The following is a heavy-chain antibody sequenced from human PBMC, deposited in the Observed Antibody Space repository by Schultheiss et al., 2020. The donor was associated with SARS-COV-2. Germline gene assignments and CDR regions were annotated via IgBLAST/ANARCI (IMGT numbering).Heavy chain of an antibody. Sequence: SETLSLTCAVSGGSISSSNWWSWVRQPPGKGLEWIGSIYHSGSTYYNPSLKSRVTISVDTSKNQFSLKLSTVTAADTAVYYCARGYGDYVGLFDYWGQGTLVTVSS. CDR3: ARGYGDYVGLFDY. J-gene: IGHJ4*02. CDR1: GGSISSSNW. D-gene: IGHD4-17*01. V-gene: IGHV4-4*02. CDR2: IYHSGST.